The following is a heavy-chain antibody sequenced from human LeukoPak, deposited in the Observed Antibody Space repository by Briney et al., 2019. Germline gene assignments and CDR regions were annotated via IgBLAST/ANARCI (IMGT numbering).Heavy chain of an antibody. Sequence: KPSETLSLTCTVSGGSISSYYWSWIRQPAGKGLEWIGRLYTSGNTNYNPSLRSRVTMSVDTSKNQFSLKLSSVTAADTAVYYCARELGHYDSGSLENWFDPWGQGTLVTVSS. J-gene: IGHJ5*02. V-gene: IGHV4-4*07. CDR1: GGSISSYY. D-gene: IGHD3-10*01. CDR2: LYTSGNT. CDR3: ARELGHYDSGSLENWFDP.